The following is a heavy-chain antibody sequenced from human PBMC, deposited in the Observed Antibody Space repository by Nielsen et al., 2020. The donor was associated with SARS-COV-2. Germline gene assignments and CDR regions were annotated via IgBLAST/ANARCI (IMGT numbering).Heavy chain of an antibody. CDR3: VKDFRAHGSRPYYYDQ. D-gene: IGHD3-10*01. CDR2: INQDGSEK. CDR1: GFIFSSFW. J-gene: IGHJ4*02. Sequence: GGSLRLSCAASGFIFSSFWMSWVRQAPGKGLEWVANINQDGSEKYYVDSVRGRFTISRDNAKNSLSLQMNSLRAEDTALYYCVKDFRAHGSRPYYYDQWGQGTLVTVSS. V-gene: IGHV3-7*03.